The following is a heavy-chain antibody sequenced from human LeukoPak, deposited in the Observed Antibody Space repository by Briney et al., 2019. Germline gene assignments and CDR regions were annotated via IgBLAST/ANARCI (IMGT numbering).Heavy chain of an antibody. V-gene: IGHV4-34*01. CDR2: INHSGST. CDR1: GGSFSGYY. D-gene: IGHD2-2*01. CDR3: ARVSGYCSSTSCPPEFDI. Sequence: PSETLSLTCAVYGGSFSGYYWSWIRQPPGKGLEWIGEINHSGSTNYNPSLKSRVTISVDTSKNQFSLKLSSVTAADTAVYYCARVSGYCSSTSCPPEFDIWGQGTMVTVSS. J-gene: IGHJ3*02.